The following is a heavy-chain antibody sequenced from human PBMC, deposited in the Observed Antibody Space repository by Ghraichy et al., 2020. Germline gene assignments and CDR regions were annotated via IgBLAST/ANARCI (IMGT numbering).Heavy chain of an antibody. J-gene: IGHJ3*02. Sequence: GGSLRLSCAASGFTVSSNYMSWVRQAPGKGLEWVSVIYSGGSTYYADSVKGRFTISRDNSKNTLYLQMNSLRAEDTAVYYCARVRRLMIVVVSHAFDIWGQGTMVTVSS. CDR2: IYSGGST. D-gene: IGHD3-22*01. CDR3: ARVRRLMIVVVSHAFDI. V-gene: IGHV3-53*01. CDR1: GFTVSSNY.